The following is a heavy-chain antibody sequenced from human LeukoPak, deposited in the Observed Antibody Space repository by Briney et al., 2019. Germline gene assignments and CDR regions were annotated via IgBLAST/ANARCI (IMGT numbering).Heavy chain of an antibody. J-gene: IGHJ4*02. CDR3: ARAVTTTTFFDY. Sequence: ESAPKLVNPTQTLTLTCTFSGFSLRTSGMCVSWIRQPPGKALEWLALIDWDDDKYYSTSLKTRLTISKDTSKNQVVLTMTNMDPVDTATYYCARAVTTTTFFDYWGQGTLVTVSS. CDR1: GFSLRTSGMC. CDR2: IDWDDDK. D-gene: IGHD4-17*01. V-gene: IGHV2-70*01.